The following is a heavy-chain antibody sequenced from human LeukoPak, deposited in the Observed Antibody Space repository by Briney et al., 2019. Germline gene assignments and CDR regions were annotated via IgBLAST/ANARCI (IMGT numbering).Heavy chain of an antibody. D-gene: IGHD6-13*01. Sequence: GESLKISCKGSGYSFTSYWIGWVRQMPGKGMEWMGVIYPGDSRIRYNPSFQGQVTISVDKSISTAYLQWVSLKASDTAMYYCACRDLTSTWSFPWGQGTLVTVSS. J-gene: IGHJ5*02. CDR1: GYSFTSYW. V-gene: IGHV5-51*01. CDR3: ACRDLTSTWSFP. CDR2: IYPGDSRI.